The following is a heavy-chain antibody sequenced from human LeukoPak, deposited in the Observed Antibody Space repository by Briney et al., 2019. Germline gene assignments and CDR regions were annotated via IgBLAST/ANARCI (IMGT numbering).Heavy chain of an antibody. D-gene: IGHD3-10*01. CDR1: GFSFTSYG. CDR2: IRYDGSNK. J-gene: IGHJ6*03. Sequence: GGSLRLSCAASGFSFTSYGMHWVRQAPGKGLEWVAFIRYDGSNKYYADSVKGRFTISRDNSRNTLYLQMNSLRAEDTAVYYCANGGSGSYYPRDYYYYMDVWGKGTTVTVSS. CDR3: ANGGSGSYYPRDYYYYMDV. V-gene: IGHV3-30*02.